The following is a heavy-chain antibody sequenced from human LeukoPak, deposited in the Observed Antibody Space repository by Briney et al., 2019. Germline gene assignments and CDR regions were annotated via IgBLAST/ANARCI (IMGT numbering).Heavy chain of an antibody. J-gene: IGHJ4*02. D-gene: IGHD2-2*01. Sequence: SVKVSCKASGGTFSSYAISWVRQAPGQGLEWMGGIIPIFGTANYAQKFQGRVTITADESTSTAYMELSSLRSEDTAVYYCARVDPLYQLLIDYWGQGTLVTVSS. V-gene: IGHV1-69*13. CDR3: ARVDPLYQLLIDY. CDR1: GGTFSSYA. CDR2: IIPIFGTA.